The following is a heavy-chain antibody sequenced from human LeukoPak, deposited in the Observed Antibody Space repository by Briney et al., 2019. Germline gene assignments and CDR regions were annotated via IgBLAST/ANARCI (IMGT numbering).Heavy chain of an antibody. CDR2: IKQDGSEK. J-gene: IGHJ4*02. D-gene: IGHD3-22*01. Sequence: GGSLSLSCAASGFTFSSYWMSWVRQAPGKGLEWVANIKQDGSEKYYVDSVKCRFTISRDNAKNSLSLQMNSRRAEDTAVYYCARDPTRPCYESSVALVWGQGTLVTVSS. CDR3: ARDPTRPCYESSVALV. CDR1: GFTFSSYW. V-gene: IGHV3-7*01.